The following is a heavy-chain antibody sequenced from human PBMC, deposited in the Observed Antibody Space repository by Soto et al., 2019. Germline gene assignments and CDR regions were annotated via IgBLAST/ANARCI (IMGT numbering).Heavy chain of an antibody. J-gene: IGHJ4*02. D-gene: IGHD3-10*01. CDR1: GYTFTSSD. Sequence: ASVKVSCKASGYTFTSSDINWVRQATVQGLEWMGWMNPNSGNTGYAQKFQGRVTMTRNTSISTAYMELSSLRSEDTAVYYCARSLTGSTGKDYIDYWGQGTLVTVSS. CDR3: ARSLTGSTGKDYIDY. CDR2: MNPNSGNT. V-gene: IGHV1-8*01.